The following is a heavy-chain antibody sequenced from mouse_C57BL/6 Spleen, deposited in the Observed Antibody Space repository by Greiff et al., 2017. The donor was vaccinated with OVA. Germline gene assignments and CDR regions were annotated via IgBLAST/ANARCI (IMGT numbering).Heavy chain of an antibody. J-gene: IGHJ1*03. D-gene: IGHD1-1*01. CDR3: ARDGHYYGSTYWYVDV. CDR2: INYDGSSN. V-gene: IGHV5-16*01. Sequence: EVHLVESEGGLVQPGSSMKLSCTASGFTFSDYYMAWVRQVPEKGLEWVANINYDGSSNYYLDSLKSRFIISRDNAKNILYLQMSSLKSEDTATYYCARDGHYYGSTYWYVDVWGTGTTVTVSS. CDR1: GFTFSDYY.